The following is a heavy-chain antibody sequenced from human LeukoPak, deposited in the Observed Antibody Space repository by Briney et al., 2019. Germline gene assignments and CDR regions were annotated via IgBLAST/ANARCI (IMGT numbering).Heavy chain of an antibody. CDR1: GLTFSSSE. CDR2: ISSRGGTI. J-gene: IGHJ3*02. CDR3: ATEGRSAISGI. D-gene: IGHD3-3*01. V-gene: IGHV3-48*03. Sequence: GGSLRLSCAASGLTFSSSEMNWVRQAPGKGLEWISYISSRGGTIYHADSVKGRFTVSRDNAKNSLYLQMNSLRAEDTAVYYCATEGRSAISGIWGQGTMVTVSS.